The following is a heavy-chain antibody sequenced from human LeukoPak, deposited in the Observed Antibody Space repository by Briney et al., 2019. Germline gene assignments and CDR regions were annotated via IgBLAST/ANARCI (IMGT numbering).Heavy chain of an antibody. D-gene: IGHD4-4*01. CDR3: ASVSSEDSNFSWFDP. CDR2: IYYSGSP. V-gene: IGHV4-31*03. CDR1: GGSISSGAYY. Sequence: PSQTLSLTCTVSGGSISSGAYYWSWIRQHPGKGLEWIGYIYYSGSPYYNPSLKSRLTISVDTSKNQFSLKLSSVTAADTAVYYCASVSSEDSNFSWFDPWGQGTLVTVSS. J-gene: IGHJ5*02.